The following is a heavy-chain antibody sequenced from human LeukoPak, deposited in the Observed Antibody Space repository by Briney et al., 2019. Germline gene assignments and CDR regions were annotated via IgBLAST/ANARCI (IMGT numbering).Heavy chain of an antibody. V-gene: IGHV1-69*04. CDR1: GGTFSSYA. J-gene: IGHJ6*02. Sequence: SVKVSCKASGGTFSSYAISWVRQAPGQGLEWMGRIIPIPGIANYAQKFQGRVTITADKSTSTAYMELSSLRSEDTAVYYCARRLGNYDFWSGLPNYYYYGMDVWGQGTTVTVSS. D-gene: IGHD3-3*01. CDR2: IIPIPGIA. CDR3: ARRLGNYDFWSGLPNYYYYGMDV.